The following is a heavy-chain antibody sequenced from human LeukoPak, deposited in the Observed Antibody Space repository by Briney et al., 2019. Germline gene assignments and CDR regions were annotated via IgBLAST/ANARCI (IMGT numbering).Heavy chain of an antibody. J-gene: IGHJ5*02. CDR3: AKDVTMPAAPFAP. V-gene: IGHV3-30*02. Sequence: GGSLRLSCAASGFTFSSYGMHWVRQAPGKGLEWVAFIWYDGSNKYYADSVKGRFTISRDNSKNTLYLQMNSLRAEDTAVYYCAKDVTMPAAPFAPGGQGPLVTVPS. D-gene: IGHD2-2*01. CDR1: GFTFSSYG. CDR2: IWYDGSNK.